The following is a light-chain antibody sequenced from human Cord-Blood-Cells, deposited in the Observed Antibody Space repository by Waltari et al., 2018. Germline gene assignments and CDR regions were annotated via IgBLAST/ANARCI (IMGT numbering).Light chain of an antibody. V-gene: IGLV1-47*01. CDR3: AAWDDSLSGYV. J-gene: IGLJ1*01. CDR1: SSHIGSNY. CDR2: RNN. Sequence: QSVLTQPHSASGTPGQRVTLPCSGSSSHIGSNYVYWYQQLPGTYPKLLIYRNNQRPSGVPDRFSGSKSGTSASLAISGLRSEDEADYYCAAWDDSLSGYVFGTGTKVTVL.